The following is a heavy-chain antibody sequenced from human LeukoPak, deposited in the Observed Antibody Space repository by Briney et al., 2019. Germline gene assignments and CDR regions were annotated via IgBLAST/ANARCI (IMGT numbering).Heavy chain of an antibody. CDR1: GHSTTRGYY. CDR3: ARVLPVPYLLDS. D-gene: IGHD3-10*02. CDR2: FFQSEKS. V-gene: IGHV4-38-2*01. Sequence: SETLSLTRGISGHSTTRGYYWAWFRQSPGKALEWIATFFQSEKSLYNASLKSRVLMSLDTSKSQFSLNLASVTAADTAVYYCARVLPVPYLLDSWGQGTHVTVSS. J-gene: IGHJ4*02.